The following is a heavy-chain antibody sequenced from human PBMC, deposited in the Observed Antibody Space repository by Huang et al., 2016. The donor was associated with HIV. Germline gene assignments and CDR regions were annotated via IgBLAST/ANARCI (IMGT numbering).Heavy chain of an antibody. CDR3: ARFRGPQVTLNWLDP. Sequence: QVQLVQSGPEMKKPGASVNVSCKASGYTFFTYSISWVRQAPGQGLEWMGWVSTYNGNTNDAQKFQGRLTLTTDVSTSSAYMELKNLRSDDTAVYYCARFRGPQVTLNWLDPWGQGTLVTVSS. V-gene: IGHV1-18*01. CDR1: GYTFFTYS. J-gene: IGHJ5*02. D-gene: IGHD3-10*01. CDR2: VSTYNGNT.